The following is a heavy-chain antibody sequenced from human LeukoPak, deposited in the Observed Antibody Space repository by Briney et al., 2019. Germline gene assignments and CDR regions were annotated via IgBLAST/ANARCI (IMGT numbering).Heavy chain of an antibody. Sequence: ASVKVSCKASGYTFTNYGISWVRQAPGQGLEWMGWISGYNSNTKYAQRPQGRVTMTTDTSTSTAYMELRSLRTDDTAVYFCARDEYVLRYFDWSPPSAGFDFWGQGTLVTVSS. V-gene: IGHV1-18*01. CDR1: GYTFTNYG. CDR3: ARDEYVLRYFDWSPPSAGFDF. J-gene: IGHJ4*02. CDR2: ISGYNSNT. D-gene: IGHD3-9*01.